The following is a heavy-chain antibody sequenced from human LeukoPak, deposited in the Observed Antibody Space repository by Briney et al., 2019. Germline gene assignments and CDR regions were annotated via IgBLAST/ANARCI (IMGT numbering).Heavy chain of an antibody. CDR1: GFTFSSYS. CDR3: AKMYQYTSGWFHF. Sequence: PGGSLRLSCAASGFTFSSYSMSWVRQAPGKGLEWVSGISAGGDHTYYADSVKGRFTISRDSSKNTLSLQMNSLRAEDTAVYYCAKMYQYTSGWFHFWGQGTLVTVSS. V-gene: IGHV3-23*01. D-gene: IGHD6-19*01. CDR2: ISAGGDHT. J-gene: IGHJ5*01.